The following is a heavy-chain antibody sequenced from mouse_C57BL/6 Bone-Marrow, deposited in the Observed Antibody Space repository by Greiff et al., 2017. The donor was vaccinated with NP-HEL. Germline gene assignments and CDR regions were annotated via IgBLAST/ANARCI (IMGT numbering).Heavy chain of an antibody. D-gene: IGHD2-3*01. CDR3: VRQGYDGYYLDY. CDR2: IRSKSNNYAT. Sequence: EVQGVESGGGLVQPKGSLKLSCAASGFSFNTYAMNWVCQAPGKGLEWVARIRSKSNNYATYYADSLKDRFTISRDDSESMLYLQMNNLKTEDTAMYYGVRQGYDGYYLDYWGQGTTLTVSS. CDR1: GFSFNTYA. J-gene: IGHJ2*01. V-gene: IGHV10-1*01.